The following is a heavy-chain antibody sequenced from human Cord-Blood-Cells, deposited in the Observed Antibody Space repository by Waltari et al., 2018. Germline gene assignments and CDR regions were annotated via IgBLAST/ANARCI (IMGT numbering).Heavy chain of an antibody. J-gene: IGHJ5*02. CDR1: GGSFSGYY. CDR2: INHSGST. CDR3: ARHYGSGSYSNWFDP. Sequence: QVQLQQWGAGLLKPSETLSLTCAVYGGSFSGYYWSWIRQPPGKGLEWIGEINHSGSTKYSPSLKMRVTISVDTAKNQCSLKLSSVTAADTAVYYCARHYGSGSYSNWFDPWGQGTLVTVSS. V-gene: IGHV4-34*01. D-gene: IGHD3-10*01.